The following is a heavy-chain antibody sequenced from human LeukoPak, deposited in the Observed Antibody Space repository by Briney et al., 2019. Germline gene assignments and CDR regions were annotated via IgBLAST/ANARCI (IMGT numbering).Heavy chain of an antibody. CDR1: GYSFTDYW. Sequence: GESLKISCKGSGYSFTDYWIGWVRQMPGKGLEWMGIIYPGDSDTRYSPSFQGQVTISADKSITTAYLQWSSLKASDTAMYYCARATRAGIVVAATGLGYWGQGTLVTVSS. V-gene: IGHV5-51*01. J-gene: IGHJ4*02. CDR3: ARATRAGIVVAATGLGY. D-gene: IGHD1-26*01. CDR2: IYPGDSDT.